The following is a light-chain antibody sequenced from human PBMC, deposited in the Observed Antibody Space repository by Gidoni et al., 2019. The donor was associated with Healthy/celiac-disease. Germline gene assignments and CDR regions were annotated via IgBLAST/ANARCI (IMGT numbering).Light chain of an antibody. Sequence: IVLTQSPGTLSLSPGERATLSCRASQSVPSRYLAWYQQKPGQAPRLLTYGASSRATCIPDRFSGSGSGTDFTLTISRLEPEDFAVYYCQQYGSSPSITFXQXTRLEIK. CDR3: QQYGSSPSIT. CDR1: QSVPSRY. V-gene: IGKV3-20*01. CDR2: GAS. J-gene: IGKJ5*01.